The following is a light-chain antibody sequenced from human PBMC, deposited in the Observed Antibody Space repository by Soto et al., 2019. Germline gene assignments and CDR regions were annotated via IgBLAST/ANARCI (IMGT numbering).Light chain of an antibody. CDR1: QSVRSNY. V-gene: IGKV3-20*01. J-gene: IGKJ2*01. CDR3: HQYGGVPYT. Sequence: EIVLTQSPGTLSLSPGERATLSCRASQSVRSNYLAWYQQKPGQAPRLLIYGASSRATGIPDTFSGTGSGTDFTLTISRLEPEDFAVYYCHQYGGVPYTFGQGTKLEIK. CDR2: GAS.